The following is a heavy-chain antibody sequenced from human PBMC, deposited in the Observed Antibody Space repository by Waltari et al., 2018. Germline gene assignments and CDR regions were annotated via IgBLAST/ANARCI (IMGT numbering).Heavy chain of an antibody. D-gene: IGHD3-3*01. V-gene: IGHV4-39*07. CDR3: ARYYGNGEGWLDP. Sequence: QLQLQESGPGLVRPSETLSLTCTVSAGSITRGSYLWAWIRPPPGKGLESIGYIAYSGTTYYNLSLKSRVTMSVDTSRDQYSLSLRSVAAADTAVYYCARYYGNGEGWLDPWGQGTLVTVSS. CDR1: AGSITRGSYL. J-gene: IGHJ5*02. CDR2: IAYSGTT.